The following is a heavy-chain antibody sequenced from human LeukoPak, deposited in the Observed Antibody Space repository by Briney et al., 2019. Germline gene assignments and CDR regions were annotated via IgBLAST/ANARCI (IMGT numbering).Heavy chain of an antibody. CDR2: ISAYNGNT. D-gene: IGHD1-26*01. CDR3: ARAQWELIAFDI. Sequence: ASVKVSCKASGYTFTSYGISWVRQAPGQGLEWMGWISAYNGNTNYAQKLQGRVTITRDTSASTAYMELSRLRSDDTAVYYCARAQWELIAFDIWGQGTMVTVSS. J-gene: IGHJ3*02. CDR1: GYTFTSYG. V-gene: IGHV1-18*01.